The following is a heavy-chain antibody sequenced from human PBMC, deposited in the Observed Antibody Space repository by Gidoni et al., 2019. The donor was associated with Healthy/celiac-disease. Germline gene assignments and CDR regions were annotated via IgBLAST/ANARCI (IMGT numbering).Heavy chain of an antibody. D-gene: IGHD1-26*01. V-gene: IGHV4-31*03. CDR1: GGSISSYGYY. J-gene: IGHJ4*02. CDR2: IYYSGST. Sequence: QVQLQESGPGLVKPSQTLSLTCTVSGGSISSYGYYWSWIRQHPGKGLEWIGYIYYSGSTYYNPSLKSRVTISVDTSKNQFSLKLSSVTAADTAVYYCAREGGSREATFDYWGQGTLVTVSS. CDR3: AREGGSREATFDY.